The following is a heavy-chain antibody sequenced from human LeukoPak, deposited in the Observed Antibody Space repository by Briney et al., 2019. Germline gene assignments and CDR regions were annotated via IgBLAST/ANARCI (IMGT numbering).Heavy chain of an antibody. V-gene: IGHV1-24*01. CDR2: FDPKEGER. J-gene: IGHJ4*01. CDR3: TTREIVVEPAQTSMVRGVLWRSDF. D-gene: IGHD3-10*01. Sequence: GASVKVSCKVSGYSLPEISMHWVRQAPGKGLEWMGGFDPKEGERVYAQNFQGRFTMTEDTSSGTAYMELNSLRSEDTAVYYCTTREIVVEPAQTSMVRGVLWRSDFWGHGTLVTVSS. CDR1: GYSLPEIS.